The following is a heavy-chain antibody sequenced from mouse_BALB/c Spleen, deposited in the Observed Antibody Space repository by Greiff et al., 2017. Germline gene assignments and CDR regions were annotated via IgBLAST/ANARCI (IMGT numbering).Heavy chain of an antibody. CDR2: IDPENGDT. D-gene: IGHD2-3*01. CDR1: GFNIKDYY. V-gene: IGHV14-4*02. CDR3: NFLYGYYPHYAMDY. J-gene: IGHJ4*01. Sequence: EVQLQQSGAELVRPGASVKLSCTASGFNIKDYYMHWVKQRPEQGLEWIGWIDPENGDTDYTPKFQGKATMTADTSSNTAYLQLSSLTSEDTAVYYCNFLYGYYPHYAMDYWGQGTSVTVSS.